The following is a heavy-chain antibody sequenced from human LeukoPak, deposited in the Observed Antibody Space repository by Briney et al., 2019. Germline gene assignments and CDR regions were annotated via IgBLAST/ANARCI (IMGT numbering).Heavy chain of an antibody. CDR2: IYDSGGA. D-gene: IGHD1-1*01. Sequence: PSETLSLTCTVSGGSFSNRNWWNWVRQSPGKGLEWIGEIYDSGGANYNPSPKSRVTMSVDKSKNQVSLTMTSVTAADTSVYFCARDDRWNGRTDAFDVWGQGTMVTVSS. CDR3: ARDDRWNGRTDAFDV. V-gene: IGHV4-4*02. CDR1: GGSFSNRNW. J-gene: IGHJ3*01.